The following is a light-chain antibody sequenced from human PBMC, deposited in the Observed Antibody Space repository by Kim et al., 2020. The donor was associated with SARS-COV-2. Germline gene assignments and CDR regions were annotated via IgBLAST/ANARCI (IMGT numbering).Light chain of an antibody. CDR1: SLRTYY. CDR2: GEN. CDR3: NSRDISGNHLV. V-gene: IGLV3-19*01. Sequence: ALGQTVRIACQGDSLRTYYINWYQQKQGQAPVLVIHGENNRPSGIPDRVSGSRSGNTASLTITGAQAEDEADYYCNSRDISGNHLVFGGGTKRTVL. J-gene: IGLJ3*02.